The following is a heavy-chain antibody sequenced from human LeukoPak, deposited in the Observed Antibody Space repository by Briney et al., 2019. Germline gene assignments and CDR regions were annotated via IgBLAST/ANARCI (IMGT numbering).Heavy chain of an antibody. V-gene: IGHV4-39*01. CDR1: GGSISSSSYY. Sequence: SETLSLTCTVSGGSISSSSYYWGWIRQPPGKGLEWIGGIYYSGSTYYNPSLKSRVTISADTSKNQFSLKLSSVTAADTAVYYCARYTDDVNYYGSGSYVDYWGQGTLVTVSS. CDR3: ARYTDDVNYYGSGSYVDY. J-gene: IGHJ4*02. CDR2: IYYSGST. D-gene: IGHD3-10*01.